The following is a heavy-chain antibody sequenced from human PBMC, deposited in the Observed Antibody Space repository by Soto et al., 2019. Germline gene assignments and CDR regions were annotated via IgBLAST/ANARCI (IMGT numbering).Heavy chain of an antibody. CDR1: GFTFSVYA. V-gene: IGHV3-23*01. CDR2: ITDSGSST. J-gene: IGHJ4*02. Sequence: EVQLLESGGGLVQPGGFLRLSCAASGFTFSVYAMSWVRQAPGKGLEWVSSITDSGSSTYYADSVRGRFTISRDNSKNTVFLEMGSLSVEDTAVYYCANIKVSINYWGQGTLVTVSS. CDR3: ANIKVSINY.